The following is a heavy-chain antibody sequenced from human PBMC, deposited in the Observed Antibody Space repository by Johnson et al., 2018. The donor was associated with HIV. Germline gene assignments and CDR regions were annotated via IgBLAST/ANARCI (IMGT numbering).Heavy chain of an antibody. J-gene: IGHJ3*02. CDR3: AKGISSLDAFDI. V-gene: IGHV3-7*03. CDR1: GLTFTSYR. CDR2: IKQGGSEK. D-gene: IGHD2-21*01. Sequence: VESGGGLVQPGGSLRLSCEASGLTFTSYRMSWLRQAPGTSLEWVATIKQGGSEKYYVASVKGRFTISRDNAKNTLYLQMNSLRAEDTAVYYSAKGISSLDAFDIWGQGTLVTVSS.